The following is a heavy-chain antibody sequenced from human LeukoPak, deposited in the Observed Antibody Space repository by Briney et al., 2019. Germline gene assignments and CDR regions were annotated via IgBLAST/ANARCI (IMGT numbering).Heavy chain of an antibody. CDR3: ARLGVRFLAY. CDR1: GYSISSGYY. CDR2: IYHSGST. V-gene: IGHV4-38-2*02. J-gene: IGHJ4*02. Sequence: KPSETLSPTCTVSGYSISSGYYWGWIRQPPGKGLEWIGSIYHSGSTYYDPSLKSRVTISVDTSKNQFSLKLSSVTAADTAVYYCARLGVRFLAYWGQGTLVTVSS. D-gene: IGHD3-3*01.